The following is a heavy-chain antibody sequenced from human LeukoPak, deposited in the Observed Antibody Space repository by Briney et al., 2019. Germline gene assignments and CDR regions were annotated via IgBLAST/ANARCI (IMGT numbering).Heavy chain of an antibody. CDR1: GFTFDDYA. CDR3: ARRRDSGSLQHFDY. V-gene: IGHV3-9*01. J-gene: IGHJ4*02. CDR2: ISWNSNSI. D-gene: IGHD1-26*01. Sequence: GGSLRLSCAASGFTFDDYAMHWVRQAPGKGLEWVSGISWNSNSIAYADSVKGRFTISRDNAKNSLYLQMNSLRAEDTAVYYCARRRDSGSLQHFDYWGQGTLVTVSS.